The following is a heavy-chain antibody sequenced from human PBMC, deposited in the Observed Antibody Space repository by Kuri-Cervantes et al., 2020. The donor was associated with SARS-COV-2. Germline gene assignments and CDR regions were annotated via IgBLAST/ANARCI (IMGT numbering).Heavy chain of an antibody. CDR3: ARDGAYNYYDSNYYGMDV. Sequence: SVKVSCKASGGTFSSYAISWVRQAPGQGLEWMGMIIPIFGIANYAQKFQGRVMITADKSTSTAYMELSSLRSEDTAVYYCARDGAYNYYDSNYYGMDVWGQGTTVTVSS. J-gene: IGHJ6*02. D-gene: IGHD3-22*01. CDR1: GGTFSSYA. CDR2: IIPIFGIA. V-gene: IGHV1-69*04.